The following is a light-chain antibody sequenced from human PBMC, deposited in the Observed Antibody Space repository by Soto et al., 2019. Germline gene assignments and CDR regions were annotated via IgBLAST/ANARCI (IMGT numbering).Light chain of an antibody. J-gene: IGKJ2*01. CDR1: QSVSNKY. CDR2: GSS. V-gene: IGKV3-20*01. Sequence: EVVLTQSPGTLSLSPGERATLSCRASQSVSNKYLVWYQQKPGQAPRLLIFGSSDRATGIPDRFSGSGSGTDFTLTISRLEPEDFAVYYCQQYGSSPPYTFGQGTKLEIK. CDR3: QQYGSSPPYT.